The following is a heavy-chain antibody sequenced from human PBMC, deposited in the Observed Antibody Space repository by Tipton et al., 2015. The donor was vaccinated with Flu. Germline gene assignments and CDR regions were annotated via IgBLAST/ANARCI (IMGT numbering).Heavy chain of an antibody. CDR1: GGSISSGGYY. CDR2: IYYSGST. J-gene: IGHJ4*02. CDR3: AREGDYYDSSGPISLFYY. Sequence: TLSLTCTVSGGSISSGGYYWSWIRQHPGKGLEWIGYIYYSGSTYYNPSLKSRVTISVDTSKNQFSLKLSSVTAAATAVYYCAREGDYYDSSGPISLFYYWGQGTLVTVSS. D-gene: IGHD3-22*01. V-gene: IGHV4-31*03.